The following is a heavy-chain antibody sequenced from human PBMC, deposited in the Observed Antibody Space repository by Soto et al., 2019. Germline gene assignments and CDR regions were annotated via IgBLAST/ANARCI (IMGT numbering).Heavy chain of an antibody. CDR2: IKQDGSEK. CDR3: ARSAAASIDAFDI. CDR1: GFTFSSYW. J-gene: IGHJ3*02. V-gene: IGHV3-7*03. Sequence: PGGSLRLSCAASGFTFSSYWMSWVRQAPGKGLEWVANIKQDGSEKYYVDSVKGRFTISRDNAKNSLYLQMNSLRAEDTAVYYCARSAAASIDAFDIWGHRTMVTV. D-gene: IGHD6-13*01.